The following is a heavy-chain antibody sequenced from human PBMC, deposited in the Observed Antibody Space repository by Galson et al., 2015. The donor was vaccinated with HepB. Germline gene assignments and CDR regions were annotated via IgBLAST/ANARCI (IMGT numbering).Heavy chain of an antibody. V-gene: IGHV3-15*01. CDR3: SALGSYGESFNN. Sequence: SLRLSCAASGFSFTDVWMSWARQVPGKGLEWVGRIKGPSGATDYGAPVKGRFIISRDESKTILYLQMNSLKTEDTAVYYCSALGSYGESFNNWGQGTPVTVSS. D-gene: IGHD3-10*01. J-gene: IGHJ4*02. CDR1: GFSFTDVW. CDR2: IKGPSGAT.